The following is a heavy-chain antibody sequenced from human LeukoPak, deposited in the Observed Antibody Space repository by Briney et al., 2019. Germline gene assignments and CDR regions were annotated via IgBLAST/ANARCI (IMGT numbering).Heavy chain of an antibody. CDR2: IRSSIYGGTP. Sequence: QSGGSLRLSCVASGITFSNYAVSWFRQAPGKGLEWIGFIRSSIYGGTPKAAASVKGRFIFSRDDSKGVAYLRMNSLKTEDTAVYYCSREWGNGNDLRPDYWGQGTLVTVSS. V-gene: IGHV3-49*03. D-gene: IGHD1-1*01. CDR3: SREWGNGNDLRPDY. CDR1: GITFSNYA. J-gene: IGHJ4*02.